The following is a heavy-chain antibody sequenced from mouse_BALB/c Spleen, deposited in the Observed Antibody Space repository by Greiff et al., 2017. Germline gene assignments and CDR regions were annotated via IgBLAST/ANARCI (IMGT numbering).Heavy chain of an antibody. D-gene: IGHD2-14*01. CDR3: ARGDYRYEEFAY. CDR1: GYTFTDYV. J-gene: IGHJ3*01. CDR2: IYPGSGST. V-gene: IGHV1-77*01. Sequence: VQLQQSGPELVKPGASVKMSCKASGYTFTDYVISWVKKRTGQGLEWIGEIYPGSGSTYYNEKFKGKATLTADKSSNTAYMQLSSLTSEDSAVYFCARGDYRYEEFAYWGQGTLVTVSA.